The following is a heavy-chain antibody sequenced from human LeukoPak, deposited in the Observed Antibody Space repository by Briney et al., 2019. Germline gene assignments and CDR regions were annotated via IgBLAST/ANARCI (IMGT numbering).Heavy chain of an antibody. V-gene: IGHV4-39*07. CDR2: IYYSGST. CDR1: GGSISSSSYY. CDR3: ARDSGVIAFDY. Sequence: SETLSLTCTVSGGSISSSSYYWGWIRQPPGKGLEWIGSIYYSGSTYYNPSLKSRVTISVDTSKNQFSLKLSSVTAADTAVYYCARDSGVIAFDYWGQGTLVTVSS. J-gene: IGHJ4*02. D-gene: IGHD3-22*01.